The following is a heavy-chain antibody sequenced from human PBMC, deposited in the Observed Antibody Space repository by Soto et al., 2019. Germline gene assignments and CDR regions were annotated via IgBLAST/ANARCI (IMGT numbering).Heavy chain of an antibody. D-gene: IGHD1-26*01. Sequence: PGGSLRLSCAASEVTFSRNWMSWVRQAPGKGLEWVANIKEDGSEKHYLDSVKGRFTIFRDNAKKSLYLQMNSLRADDTAVYYCASDSPIVGRTGASDIWGQGTVVTVSS. V-gene: IGHV3-7*01. CDR1: EVTFSRNW. CDR3: ASDSPIVGRTGASDI. CDR2: IKEDGSEK. J-gene: IGHJ3*02.